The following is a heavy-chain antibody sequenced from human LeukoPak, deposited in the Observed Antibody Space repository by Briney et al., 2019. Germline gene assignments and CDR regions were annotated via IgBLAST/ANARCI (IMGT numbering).Heavy chain of an antibody. J-gene: IGHJ4*02. V-gene: IGHV4-4*07. D-gene: IGHD2-15*01. CDR3: ARTSYYCSGGSCYHYYFDY. Sequence: SETLSLTCTVSGGSISSYYWSWIRQPAGKGLEWIGRIYTSGSTNYNPSLKSRVTMSVDASKNQFSLKLSSVTAADTAVYYCARTSYYCSGGSCYHYYFDYWGQGTLVTVSS. CDR2: IYTSGST. CDR1: GGSISSYY.